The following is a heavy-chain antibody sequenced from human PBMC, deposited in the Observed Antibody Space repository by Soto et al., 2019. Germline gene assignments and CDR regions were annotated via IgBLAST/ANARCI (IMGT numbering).Heavy chain of an antibody. J-gene: IGHJ4*02. CDR1: GITLSSYW. CDR2: IHSDGTGI. D-gene: IGHD2-21*01. V-gene: IGHV3-74*03. Sequence: EVHLVESGGDLVQPGGSLRLSCAASGITLSSYWMHWVRQAPGKGLEWVSRIHSDGTGITYADSVKGRFTISRDGAKNMLSLQMNSLRPEDTAVYYCTNILLDYWGQGTLVTVSS. CDR3: TNILLDY.